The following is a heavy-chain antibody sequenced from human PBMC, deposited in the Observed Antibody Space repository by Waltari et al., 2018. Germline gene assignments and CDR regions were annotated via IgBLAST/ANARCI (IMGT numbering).Heavy chain of an antibody. CDR2: SYYSGST. J-gene: IGHJ3*02. Sequence: QLQLQESGPGLVKPSETLSLTCTVSGGSISSSSYYWGWIRQPPGKGLEWIWISYYSGSTYYNPSLKSRVTISVDTSKNQFSLKLSSVTAADTAVYYCARYEEPNAFDIWGQGTMVTVSS. CDR3: ARYEEPNAFDI. D-gene: IGHD1-1*01. CDR1: GGSISSSSYY. V-gene: IGHV4-39*01.